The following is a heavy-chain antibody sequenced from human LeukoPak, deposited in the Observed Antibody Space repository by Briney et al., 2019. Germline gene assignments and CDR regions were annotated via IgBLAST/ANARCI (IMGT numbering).Heavy chain of an antibody. CDR3: AKRDYGYCSSTSCPREEWFDP. Sequence: GGSLRLSCAASGFTFSSYAMSWVRQAPGKGLEWVSVISGSGGNTYYADSVKGRFTISRDNSKNTLYLQMNSLRAEDTAVYYCAKRDYGYCSSTSCPREEWFDPWGQGTLVTVSS. V-gene: IGHV3-23*01. J-gene: IGHJ5*02. D-gene: IGHD2-2*03. CDR1: GFTFSSYA. CDR2: ISGSGGNT.